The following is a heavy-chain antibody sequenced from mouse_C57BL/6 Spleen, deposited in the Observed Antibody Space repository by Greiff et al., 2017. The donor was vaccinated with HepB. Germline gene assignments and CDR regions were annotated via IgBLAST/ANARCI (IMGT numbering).Heavy chain of an antibody. CDR2: IYPGDGDT. J-gene: IGHJ4*01. CDR1: GYAFSSSW. D-gene: IGHD2-5*01. V-gene: IGHV1-82*01. Sequence: VQLQQSGPELVKPGASVKISCKASGYAFSSSWMNWVKQRPGKGLEWIGRIYPGDGDTNYNGKFKGKATLTADKSSSTAYMQLSSLTSEDSAVYFCARSDYSNYDDAMDYWGQGTSVTVSS. CDR3: ARSDYSNYDDAMDY.